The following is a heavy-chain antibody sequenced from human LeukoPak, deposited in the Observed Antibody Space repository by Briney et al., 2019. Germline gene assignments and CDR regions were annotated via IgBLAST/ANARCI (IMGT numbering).Heavy chain of an antibody. J-gene: IGHJ4*02. CDR1: GFTFSDYY. CDR3: ARSGRYYNLDYFDY. D-gene: IGHD1-26*01. Sequence: GGSLRPSCAASGFTFSDYYMNWIRQAPGKGLEWVSYISGSSSYTKYADSVKGRFTISRDNAKKSLYLQINSLRVEDTAVYYCARSGRYYNLDYFDYWGQGTLVTVSS. CDR2: ISGSSSYT. V-gene: IGHV3-11*03.